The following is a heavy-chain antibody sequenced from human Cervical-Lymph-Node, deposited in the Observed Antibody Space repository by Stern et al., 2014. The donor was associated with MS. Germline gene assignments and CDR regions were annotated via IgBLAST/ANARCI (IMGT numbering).Heavy chain of an antibody. D-gene: IGHD1-1*01. CDR2: IYPDAHIS. CDR3: ARPPPRRKWDDPNYGMDV. V-gene: IGHV5-51*03. Sequence: VQLVESGAEVKKPGESLKISCKGSGYTFTNNWIAWVRQMPGKGLEWMGIIYPDAHISRYTPSLKGRVPIPADKSIRPAYLQWSSRKAADSPVYYCARPPPRRKWDDPNYGMDVWGQGTTVTVSS. J-gene: IGHJ6*02. CDR1: GYTFTNNW.